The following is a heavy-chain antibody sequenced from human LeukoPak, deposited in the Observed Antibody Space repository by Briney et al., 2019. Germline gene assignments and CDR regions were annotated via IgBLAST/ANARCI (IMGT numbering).Heavy chain of an antibody. CDR1: GYTFTGYY. D-gene: IGHD6-6*01. CDR2: INPNSGGT. Sequence: GASVKVPCKASGYTFTGYYMHWVRQAPGQGLEWMGWINPNSGGTNYAQKFQGRVTMTRDTSISTAYMELSRLGSDDTAVYYCARGIAARGSEFVDYWGQGTLVTVSS. J-gene: IGHJ4*02. V-gene: IGHV1-2*02. CDR3: ARGIAARGSEFVDY.